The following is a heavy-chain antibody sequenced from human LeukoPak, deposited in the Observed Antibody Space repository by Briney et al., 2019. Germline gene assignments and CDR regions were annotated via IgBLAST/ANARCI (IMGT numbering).Heavy chain of an antibody. CDR3: ARSYCSSTSCYATFDDYYYGMDV. Sequence: GESLKISCKGSGYSFITYWIGWVRQMPGKGLEWMGIIYPGDSDTRYSPSFQGQVTISADKSISTAYLQWSSLKASDTAMYYCARSYCSSTSCYATFDDYYYGMDVWGQGTTVTVSS. D-gene: IGHD2-2*01. V-gene: IGHV5-51*01. CDR2: IYPGDSDT. J-gene: IGHJ6*02. CDR1: GYSFITYW.